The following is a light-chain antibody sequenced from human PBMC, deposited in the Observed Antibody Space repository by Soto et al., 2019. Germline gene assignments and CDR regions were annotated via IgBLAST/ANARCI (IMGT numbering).Light chain of an antibody. CDR1: QGIRSA. CDR2: DAS. J-gene: IGKJ3*01. V-gene: IGKV1D-13*01. Sequence: AIQLTQSPSSLSASVGDRVTITCRASQGIRSALAWYQQKPGKAPKLLIYDASSLQSGVPSRFAGSGSGTDFTITISSLQPEDFETYYCQQFNYYPTFGPGTKVNIK. CDR3: QQFNYYPT.